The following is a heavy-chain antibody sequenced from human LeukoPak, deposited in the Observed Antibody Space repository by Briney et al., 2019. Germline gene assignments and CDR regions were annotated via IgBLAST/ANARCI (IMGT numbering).Heavy chain of an antibody. CDR3: AKGIRGSTGVAFDI. CDR1: GFTFNNYA. CDR2: ISGSGGST. V-gene: IGHV3-23*01. J-gene: IGHJ3*02. Sequence: PGGSLRLSCAASGFTFNNYAMTWVRQAPGKGLEWVSAISGSGGSTYYADSVKGRFTISRDNSKNTLYLQMNSLRAEDTAVFYCAKGIRGSTGVAFDIWGQGTMVTVSS. D-gene: IGHD1-1*01.